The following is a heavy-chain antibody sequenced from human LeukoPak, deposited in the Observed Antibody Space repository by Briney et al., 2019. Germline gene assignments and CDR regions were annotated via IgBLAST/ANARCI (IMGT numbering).Heavy chain of an antibody. CDR1: GGSVSSRTYY. J-gene: IGHJ4*02. CDR3: ARAPYYYDNSGYFRFDY. CDR2: IYSSGST. Sequence: SETLSLTCTVSGGSVSSRTYYWSWLRQPPGKGLEGIGYIYSSGSTNYNPSLKSRVTISVDTSKNQFSLKLTSVTAADTAVYYCARAPYYYDNSGYFRFDYWGQGTLLTVSS. V-gene: IGHV4-61*01. D-gene: IGHD3-22*01.